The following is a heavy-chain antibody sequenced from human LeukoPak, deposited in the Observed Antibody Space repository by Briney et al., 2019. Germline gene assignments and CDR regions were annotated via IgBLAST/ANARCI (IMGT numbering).Heavy chain of an antibody. CDR2: IYYSKNT. D-gene: IGHD5-18*01. Sequence: SETLSLTCTVSGGSISSSSAYWGWIRQPPGEGLEWIRSIYYSKNTYYNPSLKSRVTISADTSKNQFSLTLGSVSATDTAVYYCVSPRGFSYGYFDYWGQGTLVTVSS. V-gene: IGHV4-39*01. CDR1: GGSISSSSAY. J-gene: IGHJ4*02. CDR3: VSPRGFSYGYFDY.